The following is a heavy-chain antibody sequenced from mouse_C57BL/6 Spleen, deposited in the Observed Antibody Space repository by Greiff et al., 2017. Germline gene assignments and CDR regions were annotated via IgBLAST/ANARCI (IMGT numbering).Heavy chain of an antibody. CDR3: ARRDYSSSGDFDG. J-gene: IGHJ1*03. CDR2: IDPSDSYT. CDR1: GYTFTSYW. Sequence: VQLQQPGAELVMPGASVKLSCKASGYTFTSYWMHWVKQRPGQGLEWIGEIDPSDSYTNYNQKFKGKSTLTVDKSSSTAYMQLSSLTSEDSAVYYCARRDYSSSGDFDGWGTGTTVTVSS. D-gene: IGHD1-1*01. V-gene: IGHV1-69*01.